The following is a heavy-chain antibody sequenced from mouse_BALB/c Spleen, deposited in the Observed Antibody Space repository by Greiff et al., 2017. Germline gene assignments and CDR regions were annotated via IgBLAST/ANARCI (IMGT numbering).Heavy chain of an antibody. CDR1: GFSLTSYG. V-gene: IGHV2-5-1*01. CDR2: IWRGGST. J-gene: IGHJ3*01. D-gene: IGHD1-1*01. Sequence: VQLQQSGPSLVQPSQSLSITCTVSGFSLTSYGVHWVRQSPGKGLEWLGVIWRGGSTDYNAAFMSRLSITKDNSKSQVFFKMNSLQADDTAIYYGATQGYYYGSRGFAYWGQGTLVTVSA. CDR3: ATQGYYYGSRGFAY.